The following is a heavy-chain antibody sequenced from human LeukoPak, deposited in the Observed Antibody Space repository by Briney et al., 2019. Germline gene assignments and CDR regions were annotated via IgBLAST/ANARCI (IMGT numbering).Heavy chain of an antibody. D-gene: IGHD5-18*01. Sequence: GGSLRLACAASGFTFNNYAMNWVRQVPGKGLEWVALISYDSKNKNYADSVRGRFTVSRDDSRNTLYLQMDNLRGEDTAVYHCAKDGYSYAYSYFDSWGHGTLVTVSS. CDR1: GFTFNNYA. CDR3: AKDGYSYAYSYFDS. CDR2: ISYDSKNK. V-gene: IGHV3-30*18. J-gene: IGHJ4*01.